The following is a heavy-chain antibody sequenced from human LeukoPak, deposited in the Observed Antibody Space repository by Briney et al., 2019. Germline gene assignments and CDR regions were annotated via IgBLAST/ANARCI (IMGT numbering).Heavy chain of an antibody. CDR1: GFTFSSYA. V-gene: IGHV3-23*01. Sequence: GGSLRLSCAASGFTFSSYAMSWVLQAPGKGLEWVSAISGSGGSTYYADSVKGRFTISRDNSKNTLYLQMNSLRAEDTAVYYCAKVRRSSYYFDYWGQGTLVTVSS. CDR2: ISGSGGST. D-gene: IGHD6-6*01. J-gene: IGHJ4*02. CDR3: AKVRRSSYYFDY.